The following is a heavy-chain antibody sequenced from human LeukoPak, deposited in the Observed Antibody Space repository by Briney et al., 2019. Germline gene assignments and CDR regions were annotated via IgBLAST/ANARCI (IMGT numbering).Heavy chain of an antibody. CDR2: IYYSGST. CDR3: ARDVQLLHFYRAFDI. J-gene: IGHJ3*02. Sequence: SQTLSLTCTVSGGSISSGDYYWSWIRQPPGKGLEWIGYIYYSGSTYYNPSLKSRVTISVDTSKNQFSLKLSSVTAADTAVYYCARDVQLLHFYRAFDIWGQGSMVTVYS. V-gene: IGHV4-30-4*01. CDR1: GGSISSGDYY. D-gene: IGHD2-2*01.